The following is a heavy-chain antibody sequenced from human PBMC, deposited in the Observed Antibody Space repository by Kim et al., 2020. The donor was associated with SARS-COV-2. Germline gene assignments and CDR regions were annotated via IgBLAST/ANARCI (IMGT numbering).Heavy chain of an antibody. D-gene: IGHD2-2*01. Sequence: SVKVSCKASGGTFSSYAISWVRQAPGQGLEWMGGIIPIFGTANYAQKFQGRVTITADESTSTAYMELSSLRSEDTAVYYCARSITDIVVVPAATIWENDAFDIWGQGTMVTVSS. CDR2: IIPIFGTA. CDR3: ARSITDIVVVPAATIWENDAFDI. J-gene: IGHJ3*02. CDR1: GGTFSSYA. V-gene: IGHV1-69*13.